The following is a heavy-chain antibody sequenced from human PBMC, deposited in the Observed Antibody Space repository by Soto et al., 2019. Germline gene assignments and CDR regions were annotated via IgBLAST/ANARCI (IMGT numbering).Heavy chain of an antibody. CDR1: GGSISSYY. D-gene: IGHD2-15*01. Sequence: PSETLSLTCSVSGGSISSYYWSWIRQPAGKGLEWIGRIYTSGSTNYNPSLKSRVTMSVDTSKNQFSLKLSSVTAADSAVYYCAGDSRYCSGVSCHDYYGMGVWGQGTTGTFS. V-gene: IGHV4-4*07. CDR2: IYTSGST. CDR3: AGDSRYCSGVSCHDYYGMGV. J-gene: IGHJ6*01.